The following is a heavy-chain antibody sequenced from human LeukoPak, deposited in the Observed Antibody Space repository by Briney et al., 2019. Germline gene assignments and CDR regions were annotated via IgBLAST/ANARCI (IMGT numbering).Heavy chain of an antibody. Sequence: PGGSLRLSGAASGFTFSSYGMHWVRQAPGKGLEWVAVIWYDGSNKYYADSVKGRFTISRDNSKNTLYLQMNSLRAENTAVYYCARAYCSGGSCYSIDYWGQGTLVTVSS. CDR1: GFTFSSYG. V-gene: IGHV3-33*01. CDR2: IWYDGSNK. CDR3: ARAYCSGGSCYSIDY. D-gene: IGHD2-15*01. J-gene: IGHJ4*02.